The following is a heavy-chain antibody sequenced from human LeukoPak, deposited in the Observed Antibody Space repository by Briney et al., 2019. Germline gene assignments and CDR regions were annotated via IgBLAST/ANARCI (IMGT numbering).Heavy chain of an antibody. CDR3: ARRDYYDSSGYSPLFDY. D-gene: IGHD3-22*01. V-gene: IGHV3-23*01. Sequence: GGSLRLSCAASGFIFSSYAMSWVRQAPGQGLEWVSGMRGNGGTTYYADSVKGRFTISRDNSKNTLYLQMNNLRAEDTAVYYCARRDYYDSSGYSPLFDYWGQGTLVTVSS. CDR1: GFIFSSYA. J-gene: IGHJ4*02. CDR2: MRGNGGTT.